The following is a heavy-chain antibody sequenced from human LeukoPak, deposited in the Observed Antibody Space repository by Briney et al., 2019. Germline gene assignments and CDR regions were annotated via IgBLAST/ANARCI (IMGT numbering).Heavy chain of an antibody. CDR3: ARDTVGSYADYFDY. V-gene: IGHV1-18*01. J-gene: IGHJ4*02. CDR1: GYTFTSYC. Sequence: GASVKVSCQASGYTFTSYCISWVRQAPGQGLGWMGWISAYNGNTNYAQKLQGRVTMTTDTSTSTAYMELRSLRSDDTAVYYCARDTVGSYADYFDYWGQGTLVTVSS. D-gene: IGHD1-26*01. CDR2: ISAYNGNT.